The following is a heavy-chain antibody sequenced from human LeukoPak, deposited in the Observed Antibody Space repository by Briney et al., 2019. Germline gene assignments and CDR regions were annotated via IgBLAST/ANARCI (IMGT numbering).Heavy chain of an antibody. Sequence: SETLSLTCVVAGYSVSSNSYWAWIRQSPGKGLEWIGSIHHGGNTYYNPSLMSRVSMSIDTSKNQCSLDLNSVTAADTAVFYCATWLGNGFDMWGQGTMVTVSS. J-gene: IGHJ3*02. V-gene: IGHV4-38-2*01. CDR3: ATWLGNGFDM. D-gene: IGHD6-19*01. CDR1: GYSVSSNSY. CDR2: IHHGGNT.